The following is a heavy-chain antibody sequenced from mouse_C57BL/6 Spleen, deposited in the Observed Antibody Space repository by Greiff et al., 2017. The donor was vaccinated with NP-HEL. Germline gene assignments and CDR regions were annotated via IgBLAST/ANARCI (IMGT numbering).Heavy chain of an antibody. CDR1: GYTFADYY. D-gene: IGHD3-2*02. J-gene: IGHJ3*01. CDR3: ARDSSGPGAY. Sequence: VQLQQSGPELVKPGASVKISCKASGYTFADYYMNWVKQSHGKSLAWIGDINPNNGGASYTQKFQGKAPLTVDPSSSRAYMELRSLTTEDSAVYYCARDSSGPGAYWGQGTLVSVAA. CDR2: INPNNGGA. V-gene: IGHV1-26*01.